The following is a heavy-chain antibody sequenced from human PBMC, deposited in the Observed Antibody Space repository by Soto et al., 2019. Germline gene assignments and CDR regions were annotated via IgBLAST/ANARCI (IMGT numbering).Heavy chain of an antibody. CDR2: ISSSSSYT. Sequence: GGSLRLSCAASGCTFSDYYMSWIRQATGKGLEWVSYISSSSSYTNYADSVKGRFTIPRDNAKNSLYLQMSSLRAEDTAVYYCARDFYDSSGYYYGMDVWGQGTTVTVSS. J-gene: IGHJ6*02. CDR1: GCTFSDYY. D-gene: IGHD3-22*01. CDR3: ARDFYDSSGYYYGMDV. V-gene: IGHV3-11*06.